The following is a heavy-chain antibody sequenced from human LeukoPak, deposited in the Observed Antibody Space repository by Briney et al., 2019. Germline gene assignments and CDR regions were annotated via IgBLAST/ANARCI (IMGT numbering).Heavy chain of an antibody. CDR2: ISGSGGST. CDR1: GFTFSSYA. CDR3: AKDRYRRRFRDMITFGGVIAADY. J-gene: IGHJ4*02. Sequence: GGSLRLSCAASGFTFSSYAMSWVRQAPGKGLEWVSAISGSGGSTYYADSVKGRFTISRDNSKNTLYLQMNSLRAEDTAVYYCAKDRYRRRFRDMITFGGVIAADYWGQGTLVTVSS. V-gene: IGHV3-23*01. D-gene: IGHD3-16*02.